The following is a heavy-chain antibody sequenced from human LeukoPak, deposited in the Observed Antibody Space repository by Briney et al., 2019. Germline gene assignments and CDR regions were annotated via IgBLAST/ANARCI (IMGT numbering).Heavy chain of an antibody. CDR3: AKVGSSMSFYYYYGLDV. D-gene: IGHD6-13*01. CDR2: ISSRSDYT. CDR1: GFTFRDYY. J-gene: IGHJ6*02. Sequence: GGSLRLSCAASGFTFRDYYMSWIRQAPGKGLEWVSYISSRSDYTNYADSVKGRFTISRDNAKNSLYLQMDSLRAEDTAVYYCAKVGSSMSFYYYYGLDVWGQGTTVTVSS. V-gene: IGHV3-11*05.